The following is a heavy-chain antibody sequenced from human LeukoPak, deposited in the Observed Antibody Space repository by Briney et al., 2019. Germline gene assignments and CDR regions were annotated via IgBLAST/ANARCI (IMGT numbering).Heavy chain of an antibody. J-gene: IGHJ4*02. Sequence: SETLSLTCTVSGGSIIGSYWTWIRQSPGKSLEYIGYIYNTVDVNYSPSLKSRVTISIDMSGNQFSLRLNSVTAADTALYYCARSRYYDSTGYNPAYYFDSWGQGALVTVSS. D-gene: IGHD3-22*01. V-gene: IGHV4-59*01. CDR1: GGSIIGSY. CDR2: IYNTVDV. CDR3: ARSRYYDSTGYNPAYYFDS.